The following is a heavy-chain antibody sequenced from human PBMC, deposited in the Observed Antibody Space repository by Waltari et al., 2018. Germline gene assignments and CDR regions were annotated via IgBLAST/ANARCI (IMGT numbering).Heavy chain of an antibody. CDR1: GEPISDDVSRWTY. Sequence: QVQLQESGPGLVKPTHTLSLTCTVSGEPISDDVSRWTYWTWIRQSAGKGLEWIGHIYTSAAVDYNPSLRSRVTISLDTPKSHFTLKLTSVTAADTAVYYCANRGVGNYFKYFRLWSPGTLVTVSS. CDR3: ANRGVGNYFKYFRL. V-gene: IGHV4-61*02. J-gene: IGHJ1*01. D-gene: IGHD1-7*01. CDR2: IYTSAAV.